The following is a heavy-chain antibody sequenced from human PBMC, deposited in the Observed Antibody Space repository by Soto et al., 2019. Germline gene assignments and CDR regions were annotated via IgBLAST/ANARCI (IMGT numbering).Heavy chain of an antibody. CDR3: ARAGRGTYYYFDL. V-gene: IGHV1-18*01. CDR1: DYMSTRYG. CDR2: ISGSTGNT. D-gene: IGHD1-26*01. J-gene: IGHJ4*02. Sequence: QVQLVQSGAEVKEPGASVKVSCRAFDYMSTRYGIIWVRQAPGQGLEWMGWISGSTGNTNYAEKVQGRVTMTTDTSTSTAFMEVRSLRSDDTAVYYCARAGRGTYYYFDLWGQGTLVTVSS.